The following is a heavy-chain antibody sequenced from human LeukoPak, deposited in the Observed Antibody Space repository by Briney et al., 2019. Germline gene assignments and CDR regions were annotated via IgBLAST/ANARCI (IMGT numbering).Heavy chain of an antibody. CDR3: ARDLWFVGGYVTVITPRDY. J-gene: IGHJ4*02. CDR2: ISSSSSTI. Sequence: GGSLRLSCAASGFTFSSYSMNWVRQAPGKGLEWVSYISSSSSTIYYADSVKGRFTISRDNAKNSLYLQMNSLRAEDTAVYYCARDLWFVGGYVTVITPRDYWGQGTLVTVSS. V-gene: IGHV3-48*01. D-gene: IGHD2-21*02. CDR1: GFTFSSYS.